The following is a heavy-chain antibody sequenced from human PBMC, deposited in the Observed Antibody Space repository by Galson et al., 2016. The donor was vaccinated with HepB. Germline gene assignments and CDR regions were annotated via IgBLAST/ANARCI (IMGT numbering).Heavy chain of an antibody. CDR3: ASAPGAFYYYYAMDV. J-gene: IGHJ6*02. Sequence: SLRLSCAASGSTFSSYEMNWVRQAPGKGLEWLSYISSGGGTIYYAGSVKGRFTISRDNAKNSLYLQMSSLRADDTAVYYCASAPGAFYYYYAMDVWGQGTTVTFSS. CDR2: ISSGGGTI. V-gene: IGHV3-48*03. CDR1: GSTFSSYE.